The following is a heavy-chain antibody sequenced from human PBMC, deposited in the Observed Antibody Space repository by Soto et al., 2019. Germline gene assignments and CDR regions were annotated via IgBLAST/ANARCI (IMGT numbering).Heavy chain of an antibody. CDR2: IYHSGST. Sequence: SETLSLTCAVSGYSISSGYYWGWIRQPPGKGLEWIGSIYHSGSTYYNPSLKSRVTISVDTSKNQFSLKLSSVTAADTAVYYCARDWLGYCSSTSCYTINYWGQGTLVTVSS. CDR3: ARDWLGYCSSTSCYTINY. CDR1: GYSISSGYY. V-gene: IGHV4-38-2*02. J-gene: IGHJ4*02. D-gene: IGHD2-2*02.